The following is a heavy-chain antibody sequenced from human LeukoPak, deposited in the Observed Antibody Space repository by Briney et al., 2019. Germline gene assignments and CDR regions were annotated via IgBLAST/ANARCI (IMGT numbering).Heavy chain of an antibody. Sequence: GGSLRLSCAASGFTFSSYWMHWVRQAPGKGLVWVSRINSDGSSTSYADSVKGRFTISRDNAKNTLYLQMNSLRAEDTAVYYCAKDFVPYYDFWSGYSYWGQGTLVTVSS. D-gene: IGHD3-3*01. CDR3: AKDFVPYYDFWSGYSY. J-gene: IGHJ4*02. CDR2: INSDGSST. V-gene: IGHV3-74*01. CDR1: GFTFSSYW.